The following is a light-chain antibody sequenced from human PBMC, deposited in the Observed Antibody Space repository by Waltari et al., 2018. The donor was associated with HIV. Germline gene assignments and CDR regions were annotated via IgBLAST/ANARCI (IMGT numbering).Light chain of an antibody. CDR3: TSYLSSATPE. Sequence: QSALAQPASVSGSPGQTISISCTGVDSDIYKDVSWYQLRPGKVPQVIIYEVTNRPSGVSHRFSGSRSGNTASLTISGLQSDDEADYFCTSYLSSATPEFGGGTRLTVL. V-gene: IGLV2-14*01. CDR2: EVT. J-gene: IGLJ3*02. CDR1: DSDIYKD.